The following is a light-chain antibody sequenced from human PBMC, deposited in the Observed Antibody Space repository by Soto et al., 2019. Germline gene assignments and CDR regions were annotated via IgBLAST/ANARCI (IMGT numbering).Light chain of an antibody. CDR3: QQRSIWPPLT. J-gene: IGKJ4*01. CDR2: DAS. Sequence: EIVLTQSPATLSLSPGERATLSCRASQSVSSFLAWYQQKPGQAPRLLIFDASNRATGIPARFSGSGSGTDFTLTISSLEPEDLAVYYCQQRSIWPPLTFGGGTKVEIK. CDR1: QSVSSF. V-gene: IGKV3-11*01.